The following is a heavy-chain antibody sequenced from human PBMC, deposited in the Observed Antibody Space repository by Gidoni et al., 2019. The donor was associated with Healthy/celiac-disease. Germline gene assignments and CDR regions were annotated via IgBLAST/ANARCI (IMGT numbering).Heavy chain of an antibody. Sequence: QVQLVESGGGVVQPGRSLRLSCAASGFTFSSYAMHWVRQAPGKGLEWVAVISYDGSNKYYADSVKGRFTISRDNSKNTLYLQMNSLRAEDTAVYYCAREQIVGATPAGFDYWGQGTLVTVSS. J-gene: IGHJ4*02. V-gene: IGHV3-30-3*01. D-gene: IGHD1-26*01. CDR2: ISYDGSNK. CDR1: GFTFSSYA. CDR3: AREQIVGATPAGFDY.